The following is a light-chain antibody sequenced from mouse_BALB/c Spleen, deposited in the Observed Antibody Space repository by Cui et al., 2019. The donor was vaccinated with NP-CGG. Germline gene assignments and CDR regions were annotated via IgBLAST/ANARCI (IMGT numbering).Light chain of an antibody. CDR2: DTS. J-gene: IGKJ1*01. Sequence: QIVLTQSPAIMSASPGEKVTMTCSASSSVSYMYWYQQKPGSSPRLLIYDTSNLASGVPVRFSGSGSGTSYSLTIRRMEAEDAATYYCQQWSSYPRTFGGGTKLEIK. CDR3: QQWSSYPRT. CDR1: SSVSY. V-gene: IGKV4-55*01.